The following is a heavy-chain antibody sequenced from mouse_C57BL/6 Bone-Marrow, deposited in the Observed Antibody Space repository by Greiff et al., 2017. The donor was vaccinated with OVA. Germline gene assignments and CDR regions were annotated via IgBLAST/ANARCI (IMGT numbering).Heavy chain of an antibody. D-gene: IGHD1-1*01. V-gene: IGHV1-82*01. J-gene: IGHJ2*01. Sequence: VQLQQSGPELVKPGASVKISCKASGYAFSSSWMNWVKQRPGKGLEWIGRIYPGDGDTNYNGKIKGKATLTADKSSSTAYMQLSSLTSEDSAVYFCARGGGSSYDFDYWGQGTTLTVSS. CDR1: GYAFSSSW. CDR3: ARGGGSSYDFDY. CDR2: IYPGDGDT.